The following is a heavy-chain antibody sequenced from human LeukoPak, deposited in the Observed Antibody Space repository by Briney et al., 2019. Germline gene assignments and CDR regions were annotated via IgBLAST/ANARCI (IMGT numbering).Heavy chain of an antibody. J-gene: IGHJ3*02. CDR1: GGSISSYY. Sequence: PSETLSLTCTVSGGSISSYYWSWIRQPPGKGLEWIGYIYYSGSTNYNPSLKSRVTISVDTSKNQFSLKLSSVTAEDTAVYYCASRCGGSCYSSAFGIWGQGTMVTVSS. CDR2: IYYSGST. V-gene: IGHV4-59*12. D-gene: IGHD2-15*01. CDR3: ASRCGGSCYSSAFGI.